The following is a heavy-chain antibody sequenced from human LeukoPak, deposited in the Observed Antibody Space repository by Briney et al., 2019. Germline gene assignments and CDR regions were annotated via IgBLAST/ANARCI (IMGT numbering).Heavy chain of an antibody. J-gene: IGHJ4*02. CDR2: VNAGNGNT. CDR3: ARRHYCSSTSCLYYFDY. V-gene: IGHV1-3*01. D-gene: IGHD2-2*01. CDR1: GYTFTSYA. Sequence: GASVKVSCKASGYTFTSYAMHWVRQAPGQRLEWMGWVNAGNGNTKYSQKFQGRVTITRDTSASTAYMELSSLRSEDTAVYYCARRHYCSSTSCLYYFDYWGQGTLVTVSS.